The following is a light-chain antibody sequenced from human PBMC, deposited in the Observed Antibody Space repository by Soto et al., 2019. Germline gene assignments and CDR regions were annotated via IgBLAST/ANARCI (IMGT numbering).Light chain of an antibody. Sequence: DIPMTQSPSSLSASVGDRVTITCRASQNINSYLNWYQQKPGKAPKLLIYAASTLQSGVPSRFSGSGSVTDFTLTINSLQPEDFATYYCQQSYSLMTFGGGTKVEIK. CDR3: QQSYSLMT. V-gene: IGKV1-39*01. CDR2: AAS. J-gene: IGKJ4*01. CDR1: QNINSY.